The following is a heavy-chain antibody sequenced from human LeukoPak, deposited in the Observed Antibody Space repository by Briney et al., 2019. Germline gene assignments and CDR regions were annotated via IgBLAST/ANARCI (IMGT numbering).Heavy chain of an antibody. CDR2: INHSGST. CDR3: ARGHYGDPRVFDY. CDR1: GGSFSGYY. J-gene: IGHJ4*02. Sequence: PSETLSLTCAVYGGSFSGYYWSWIRQPPGKGLEWIGEINHSGSTNYNPSLKSRVTISVDTSKNQFSLKLSSVTAADTAVYYCARGHYGDPRVFDYWGQGTLVTVSS. V-gene: IGHV4-34*01. D-gene: IGHD4-17*01.